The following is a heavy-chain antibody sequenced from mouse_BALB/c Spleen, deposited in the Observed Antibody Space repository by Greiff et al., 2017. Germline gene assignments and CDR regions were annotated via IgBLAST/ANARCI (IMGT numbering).Heavy chain of an antibody. CDR3: ARDAYYGTSMDY. CDR1: GFTFTDYY. Sequence: EVKLEESGGGLVQPGGSLRLSCATSGFTFTDYYMSWVRQPPGKALEWLGFIRNKANGYTTEYSASVKGRFTISRDNSQSILYLQMNTLRAEDSATYYCARDAYYGTSMDYWGQGTSVTVSS. D-gene: IGHD2-10*01. J-gene: IGHJ4*01. CDR2: IRNKANGYTT. V-gene: IGHV7-3*02.